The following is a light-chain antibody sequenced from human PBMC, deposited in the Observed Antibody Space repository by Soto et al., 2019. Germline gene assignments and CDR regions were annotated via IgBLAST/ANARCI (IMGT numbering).Light chain of an antibody. V-gene: IGLV2-23*03. CDR3: CSDAGSSTFAYV. Sequence: QSALTQPASVSGSPGQSITISCTGTSSDVGSYNLVSWYQQQPGKAPKLMIYEGSKRPSGVSNRFSGSKSGNTASLTISGLQAEDEADYYCCSDAGSSTFAYVFGTGTKVTVL. CDR2: EGS. CDR1: SSDVGSYNL. J-gene: IGLJ1*01.